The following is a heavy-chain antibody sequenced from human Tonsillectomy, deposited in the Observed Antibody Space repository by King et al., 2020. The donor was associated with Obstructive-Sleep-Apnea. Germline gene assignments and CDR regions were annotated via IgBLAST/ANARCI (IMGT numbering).Heavy chain of an antibody. J-gene: IGHJ6*02. CDR1: GFTFSSYG. V-gene: IGHV3-30*02. D-gene: IGHD2-21*02. Sequence: VQLVESGGGVVQPGGSLRLSCAASGFTFSSYGMHWVRQAPGKGLEWVAFIRYDGSNKYYADSVKGRFTISRDNSKNTLYLQMNSLRAEDTAVYYCAKEGLAYCGGDCYFNYYYGMDVWGQGTTVTVSS. CDR2: IRYDGSNK. CDR3: AKEGLAYCGGDCYFNYYYGMDV.